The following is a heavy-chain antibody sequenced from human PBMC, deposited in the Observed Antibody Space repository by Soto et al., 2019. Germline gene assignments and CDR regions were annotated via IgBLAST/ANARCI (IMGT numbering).Heavy chain of an antibody. CDR2: ISYDGSNK. J-gene: IGHJ3*02. CDR3: ASHPPGAGDRDDAFDI. CDR1: GFTFSSYA. V-gene: IGHV3-30*04. D-gene: IGHD7-27*01. Sequence: GGSLRLSCAASGFTFSSYAMHWVRQAPGKGLEWVAVISYDGSNKYYADSVKGRFTISRDNSKNTLYLQMNSLRAEDAAVYYAASHPPGAGDRDDAFDIWGQGTMVTVSS.